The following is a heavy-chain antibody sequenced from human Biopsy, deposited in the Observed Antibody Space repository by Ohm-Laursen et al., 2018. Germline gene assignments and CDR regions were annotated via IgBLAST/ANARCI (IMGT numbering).Heavy chain of an antibody. CDR1: EGTFSNYG. Sequence: SSVKVSCKAPEGTFSNYGVNWVRQALGQGLEWLGGNIPILGTGNYAQKFQDRVTVAADTSTSTATMELRSLRSDDTAVYYCATKLTGYFHHWGQGTLVIVSS. J-gene: IGHJ1*01. CDR2: NIPILGTG. CDR3: ATKLTGYFHH. D-gene: IGHD3-9*01. V-gene: IGHV1-69*06.